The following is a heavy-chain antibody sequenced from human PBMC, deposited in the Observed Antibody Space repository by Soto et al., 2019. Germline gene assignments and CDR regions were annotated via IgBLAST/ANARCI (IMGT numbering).Heavy chain of an antibody. J-gene: IGHJ6*02. V-gene: IGHV1-69*06. CDR3: PSHHYDTSCYLWDV. CDR2: IIPIFGTK. Sequence: QVQLVQSGAAVKMPGSSVKVSCRASGGNFSTYAISWVRQGPGQGLEWMGGIIPIFGTKNYAQKFQARVTITAVTSTSTAYMEVSRLTSDDTAFYYCPSHHYDTSCYLWDVWGQGTTFTVSS. CDR1: GGNFSTYA. D-gene: IGHD3-22*01.